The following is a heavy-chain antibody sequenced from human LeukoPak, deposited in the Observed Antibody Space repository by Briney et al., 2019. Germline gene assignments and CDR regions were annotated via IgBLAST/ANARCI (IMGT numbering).Heavy chain of an antibody. CDR1: GFTFSSYS. D-gene: IGHD1-20*01. CDR3: ARVRSNWRNPDY. Sequence: GGSLRLSCAASGFTFSSYSMNWVRQAPGKGLEWVSSISSSSYIYYADSVKGRFTISRDNAKNSLYLQMNSLRAEDTAVYYCARVRSNWRNPDYWGQGTLVTVSS. CDR2: ISSSSYI. J-gene: IGHJ4*02. V-gene: IGHV3-21*01.